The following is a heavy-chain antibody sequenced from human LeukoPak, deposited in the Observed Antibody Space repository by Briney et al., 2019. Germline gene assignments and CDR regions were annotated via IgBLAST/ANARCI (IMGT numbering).Heavy chain of an antibody. D-gene: IGHD3-10*01. Sequence: PGGSLRLSCAASGFTFSSYSMNWVRQAPGKGLEWVSSISSSSSYIYYADSVKGRFTISRDNAKNSLYLQMNSLRAEDTAVYYCARDLWDYDYFDYWGQGTLVTVSS. CDR1: GFTFSSYS. CDR3: ARDLWDYDYFDY. V-gene: IGHV3-21*01. J-gene: IGHJ4*02. CDR2: ISSSSSYI.